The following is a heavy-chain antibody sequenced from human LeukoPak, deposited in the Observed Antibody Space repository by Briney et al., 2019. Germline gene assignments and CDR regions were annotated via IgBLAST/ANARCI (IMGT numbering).Heavy chain of an antibody. CDR3: ARDYFDSSDYPQTYYYYYMDV. V-gene: IGHV3-21*01. D-gene: IGHD3-22*01. Sequence: PGGSLRLSCAASGFTFSRYSMNWVRQAPAKGLEWVASISSTSTFIYSADSVKGRFTISRDTAKNSLFLQMNSLRAEDTAIYYCARDYFDSSDYPQTYYYYYMDVWGKGTTVTVSS. CDR1: GFTFSRYS. CDR2: ISSTSTFI. J-gene: IGHJ6*03.